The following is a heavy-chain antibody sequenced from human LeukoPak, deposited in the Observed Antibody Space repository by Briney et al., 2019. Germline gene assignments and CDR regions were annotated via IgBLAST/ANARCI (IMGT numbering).Heavy chain of an antibody. Sequence: GESLQISCQVPGYSFTTYCIAWMRQMPGKGLGWMGIIYLGDFDTRYSPSFQGQVTISADKTISTANLQWSRLKDSDTVMYYCARHGVRYIPRNWFDPWGQGTLVTVSS. V-gene: IGHV5-51*01. D-gene: IGHD3-3*01. J-gene: IGHJ5*02. CDR1: GYSFTTYC. CDR3: ARHGVRYIPRNWFDP. CDR2: IYLGDFDT.